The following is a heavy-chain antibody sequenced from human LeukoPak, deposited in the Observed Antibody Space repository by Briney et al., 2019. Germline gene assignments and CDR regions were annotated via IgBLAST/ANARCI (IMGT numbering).Heavy chain of an antibody. J-gene: IGHJ6*02. Sequence: PSETLSLTCTVSGGSINSYYWSWIRQPPEKGLEWLGYIHYSGSTNYDPSLKSRVTISVDTSKNQFCLKLTSVTAADTAVYYCAREGEWGYYYGMDVWGQGTTVTVSS. D-gene: IGHD3-10*01. CDR3: AREGEWGYYYGMDV. CDR1: GGSINSYY. CDR2: IHYSGST. V-gene: IGHV4-59*01.